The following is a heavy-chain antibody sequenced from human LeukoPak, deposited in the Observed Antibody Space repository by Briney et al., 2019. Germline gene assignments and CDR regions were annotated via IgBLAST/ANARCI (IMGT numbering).Heavy chain of an antibody. Sequence: GGSLRLSCAASGFTFSSYAMSLVRQAPGKGLEWVSAISGSGGSTYYADSVKGRFTISRDNSKNTLYLQMNSLRAEDTAVYYCAKASSGMTTVTSSIDYWGQGTLVTVSS. D-gene: IGHD4-17*01. CDR2: ISGSGGST. CDR3: AKASSGMTTVTSSIDY. V-gene: IGHV3-23*01. J-gene: IGHJ4*02. CDR1: GFTFSSYA.